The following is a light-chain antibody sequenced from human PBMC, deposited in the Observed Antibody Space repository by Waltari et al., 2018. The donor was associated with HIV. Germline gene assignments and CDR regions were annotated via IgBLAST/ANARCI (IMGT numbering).Light chain of an antibody. CDR1: ALVKQY. J-gene: IGLJ1*01. V-gene: IGLV3-25*03. CDR3: QSGGTGGTRV. Sequence: SFELTQPPSVSVSTGQTARITCYGDALVKQYTYWYQQKPGQAPVVVLYDDTERPSGIPVSFSGSRAGTTVRLCISGLQAEDEDEYSCQSGGTGGTRVFGAGTKLTVL. CDR2: DDT.